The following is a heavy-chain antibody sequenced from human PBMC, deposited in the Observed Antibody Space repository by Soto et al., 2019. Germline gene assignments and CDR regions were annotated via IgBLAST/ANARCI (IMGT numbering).Heavy chain of an antibody. Sequence: PGGSLRLSCAASGSTFSSSEMHWVRQAPGKGLEWVSYISKSSSVIYYADSVKGRFTISRDNAKNLLYLQMNSLRAEETAVYFCASANLRFSYGIDVWGQGNTVTVSS. V-gene: IGHV3-48*03. CDR1: GSTFSSSE. CDR2: ISKSSSVI. D-gene: IGHD3-3*01. CDR3: ASANLRFSYGIDV. J-gene: IGHJ6*02.